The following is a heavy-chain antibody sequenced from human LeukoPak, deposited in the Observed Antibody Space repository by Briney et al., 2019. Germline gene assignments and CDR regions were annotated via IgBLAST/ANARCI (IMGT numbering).Heavy chain of an antibody. CDR3: AADPSGSYYPDF. Sequence: ASVKVSCKASGFTFTRSAMQLVRQARGQRLEWIGWIVVGSGNTNYAQKFQERVTITRDMSTSTAYMELSSLRSEDTAVYYCAADPSGSYYPDFWGQGTLVTVSS. CDR1: GFTFTRSA. V-gene: IGHV1-58*02. D-gene: IGHD1-26*01. CDR2: IVVGSGNT. J-gene: IGHJ4*02.